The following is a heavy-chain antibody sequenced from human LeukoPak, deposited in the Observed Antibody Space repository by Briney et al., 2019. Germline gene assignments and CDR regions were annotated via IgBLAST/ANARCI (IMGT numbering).Heavy chain of an antibody. D-gene: IGHD3-10*01. V-gene: IGHV4-39*01. CDR1: GGSISSSSYY. J-gene: IGHJ4*02. CDR3: ARRGEKLFDY. CDR2: IYYSGST. Sequence: SETLSLTCTVSGGSISSSSYYWGWIRQPPGKGLEWIGGIYYSGSTYYNPSLKSRVTISVDTSKNQFSLKLSSVTAADTAVYYCARRGEKLFDYWGQGTLVTVSS.